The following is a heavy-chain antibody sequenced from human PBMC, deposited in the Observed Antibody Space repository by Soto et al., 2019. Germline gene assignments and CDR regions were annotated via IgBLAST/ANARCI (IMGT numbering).Heavy chain of an antibody. Sequence: SETLSLTCTVSGGSISSYYWSWIRQPPGKGLEWIGYIYYSGSTNHNPSLKSRVTISVDTSKNQFSLKVSSVTAADTAVYYCARAQDIAMARVFDYWGQGTLVTVSS. D-gene: IGHD5-18*01. CDR1: GGSISSYY. CDR3: ARAQDIAMARVFDY. V-gene: IGHV4-59*01. CDR2: IYYSGST. J-gene: IGHJ4*02.